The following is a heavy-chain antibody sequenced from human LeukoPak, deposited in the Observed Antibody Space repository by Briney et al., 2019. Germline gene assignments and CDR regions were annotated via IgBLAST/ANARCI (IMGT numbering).Heavy chain of an antibody. D-gene: IGHD2-2*02. Sequence: GRSLRLSCAASGFTFSSYAMHWVRQAPGKGLEWVAVISYDGSNKYYADSVKGRFTISRDNSKNTLYLQMNSLRAEDTAVYYCARDGPTGYCSSTSCYRGAFDYWGQGTLVTVSS. CDR3: ARDGPTGYCSSTSCYRGAFDY. CDR2: ISYDGSNK. J-gene: IGHJ4*02. CDR1: GFTFSSYA. V-gene: IGHV3-30*01.